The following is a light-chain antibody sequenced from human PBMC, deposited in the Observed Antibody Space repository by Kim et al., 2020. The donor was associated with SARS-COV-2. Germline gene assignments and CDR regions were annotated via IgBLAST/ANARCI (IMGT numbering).Light chain of an antibody. V-gene: IGKV3-11*01. CDR2: GAS. J-gene: IGKJ4*01. CDR1: PSVSST. Sequence: SPGERATHACRASPSVSSTLAWYQQKPGQAPRLLSYGASNRATGIAARFSGSGSGKDFTLTISGLEPEDFAVYYCQHRSNWPPLTFGGGTKVEIK. CDR3: QHRSNWPPLT.